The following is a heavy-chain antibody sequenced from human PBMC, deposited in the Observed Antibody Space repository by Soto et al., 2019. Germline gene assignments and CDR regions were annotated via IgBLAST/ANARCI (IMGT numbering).Heavy chain of an antibody. CDR1: GYTFTTYG. D-gene: IGHD2-21*01. CDR3: ARDPYLRVPQY. J-gene: IGHJ4*02. Sequence: QVQLVQSGGEVKKPGASVKVSCKTSGYTFTTYGISWVRQAPGQGLEWVGWISAYSGKTHYAQKFQGKVTMTTDTSTNSAYLELRSLRSDDTAVYYCARDPYLRVPQYWGQGTLVTVSS. CDR2: ISAYSGKT. V-gene: IGHV1-18*01.